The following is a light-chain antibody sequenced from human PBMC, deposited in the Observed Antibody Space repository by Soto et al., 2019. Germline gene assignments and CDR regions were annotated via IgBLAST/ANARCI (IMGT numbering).Light chain of an antibody. Sequence: EIVMTQSPATLSVSPGERATLSCRASQSVSSNLAWYQQKPGQAPRLPIYGASTRATGTPARFIGSGSGTEFTPTISTLQSEDFAVYYCQQYNNWPPWTFGQGTKVEIK. CDR2: GAS. CDR1: QSVSSN. CDR3: QQYNNWPPWT. J-gene: IGKJ1*01. V-gene: IGKV3-15*01.